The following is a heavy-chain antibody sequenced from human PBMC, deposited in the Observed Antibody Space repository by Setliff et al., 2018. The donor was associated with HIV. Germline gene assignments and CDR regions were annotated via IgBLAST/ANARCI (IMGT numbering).Heavy chain of an antibody. V-gene: IGHV7-4-1*02. J-gene: IGHJ6*04. D-gene: IGHD2-21*01. CDR2: INTNTGNP. Sequence: ASVKVSCKASGYTFTTYAMNWVRQAPGQGLEWMGWINTNTGNPTSAQGFTGRFVFSVDTSVSTAYLQFSSLKAVGTDVYYCARVLRGGYFGGGSDVWGKGTTVTVSS. CDR3: ARVLRGGYFGGGSDV. CDR1: GYTFTTYA.